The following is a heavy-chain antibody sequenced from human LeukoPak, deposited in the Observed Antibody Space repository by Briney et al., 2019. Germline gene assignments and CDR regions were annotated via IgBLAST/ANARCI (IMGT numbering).Heavy chain of an antibody. CDR2: INHSGST. Sequence: PSETLSLTCAVSNYSISSAYYWRWIRQPPGKGLEWIGEINHSGSTNYNPSLKSRVTISVDTSKNQFSLKLSSVTAADTAVYYCARGPIRLYSSGWYRPTQDAFDIWGQGTMVTVSS. D-gene: IGHD6-19*01. V-gene: IGHV4-34*01. J-gene: IGHJ3*02. CDR1: NYSISSAYY. CDR3: ARGPIRLYSSGWYRPTQDAFDI.